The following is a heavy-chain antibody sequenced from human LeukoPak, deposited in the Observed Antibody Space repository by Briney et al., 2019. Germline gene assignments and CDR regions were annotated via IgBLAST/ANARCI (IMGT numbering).Heavy chain of an antibody. CDR2: IYTSGST. CDR3: ARLGSSSGNYYFDY. V-gene: IGHV4-4*09. Sequence: SETLSLTCTVSGGSISSYYWSWIRQPPGKGLEWIGYIYTSGSTNYNPSLKSRVTISVDTSKNQFSLKLSSVTAADTAVYYCARLGSSSGNYYFDYWGQGTLVTASS. J-gene: IGHJ4*02. CDR1: GGSISSYY. D-gene: IGHD6-6*01.